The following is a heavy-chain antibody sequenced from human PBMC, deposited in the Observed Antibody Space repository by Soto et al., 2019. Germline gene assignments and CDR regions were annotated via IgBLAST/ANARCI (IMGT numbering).Heavy chain of an antibody. J-gene: IGHJ4*02. Sequence: EVQLVESGGGLVQPGGSLRLSCAASGFTFSSYSMNWVRQAPGKGLEWVSYISSSSSTIYYADSVKGRFTISRDNANNSLYLQMHSLRAEDTAVYYCARDHGDYHFDFDYWGQGTLVTVSS. V-gene: IGHV3-48*01. CDR1: GFTFSSYS. CDR3: ARDHGDYHFDFDY. D-gene: IGHD4-17*01. CDR2: ISSSSSTI.